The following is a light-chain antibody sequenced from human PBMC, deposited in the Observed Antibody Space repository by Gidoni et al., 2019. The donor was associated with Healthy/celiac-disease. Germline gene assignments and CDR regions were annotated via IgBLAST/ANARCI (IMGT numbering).Light chain of an antibody. CDR3: QQRSNWPRYT. CDR2: DAS. J-gene: IGKJ2*01. V-gene: IGKV3-11*01. CDR1: QSVSSY. Sequence: ELVLTQSPATLSLSPGERATLSCRASQSVSSYLAWYQQKPGQAPRRLIYDASNRATGIPARFSGSGSGTDFTLTISSLEPEDFAVYYCQQRSNWPRYTFGQGTKLEIK.